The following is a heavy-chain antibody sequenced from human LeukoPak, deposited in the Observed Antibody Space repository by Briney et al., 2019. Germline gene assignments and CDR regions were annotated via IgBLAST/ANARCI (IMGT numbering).Heavy chain of an antibody. CDR3: ARDGSDWTVDY. D-gene: IGHD2-21*02. Sequence: GGSLRLSCAASGFTFSSYGMHWVRQAPGKGLEWVANIKQDVSEKYYVDSVKGRFTISRDNAKNSLYLQLNSLRAEDTAVYYCARDGSDWTVDYWGQGTLVTVSS. CDR1: GFTFSSYG. J-gene: IGHJ4*02. CDR2: IKQDVSEK. V-gene: IGHV3-7*01.